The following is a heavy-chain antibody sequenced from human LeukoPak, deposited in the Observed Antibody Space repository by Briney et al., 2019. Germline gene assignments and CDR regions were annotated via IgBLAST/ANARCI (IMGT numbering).Heavy chain of an antibody. J-gene: IGHJ4*02. D-gene: IGHD2-2*01. CDR3: ARDVVTYFDY. CDR2: IYYSGST. V-gene: IGHV4-59*01. CDR1: GGSISSYY. Sequence: SETLSLTCTVSGGSISSYYWSWIRQPPGKGLEWIGYIYYSGSTNYNPSLKGRVTISVDTSKNQFSLKLSSVTAADTAVYYCARDVVTYFDYWGQGTLVTVSS.